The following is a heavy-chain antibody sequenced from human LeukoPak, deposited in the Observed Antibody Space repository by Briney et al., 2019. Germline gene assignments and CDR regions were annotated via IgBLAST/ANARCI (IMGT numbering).Heavy chain of an antibody. Sequence: PSETLSLTCTVSGGPISSYYWSWIRQPPGKGLEWIEYINYMASSNNNPPLKGRVTISTDTSKNQFSLKLTSVTAADTPVYYCARHTYSDYIVFNYWGQGTLVTVSS. D-gene: IGHD4-11*01. J-gene: IGHJ4*02. CDR1: GGPISSYY. V-gene: IGHV4-59*08. CDR2: INYMASS. CDR3: ARHTYSDYIVFNY.